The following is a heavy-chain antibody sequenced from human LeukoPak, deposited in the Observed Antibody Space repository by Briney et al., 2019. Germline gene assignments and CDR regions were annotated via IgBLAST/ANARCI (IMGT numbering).Heavy chain of an antibody. D-gene: IGHD1-26*01. J-gene: IGHJ4*02. CDR2: ISSSSSTI. Sequence: GGSLGLSCAASEFTFSTSGMNWVRQAPGKGLAWVSYISSSSSTIYYADSVKGRFTISRDNAKNSLYLQMNSLRDEDTAVYYCARDTVGASLFDFWGQGTLVTVSS. CDR1: EFTFSTSG. CDR3: ARDTVGASLFDF. V-gene: IGHV3-48*02.